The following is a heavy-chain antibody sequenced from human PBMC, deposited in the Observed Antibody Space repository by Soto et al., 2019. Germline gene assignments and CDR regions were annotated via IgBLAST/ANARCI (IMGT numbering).Heavy chain of an antibody. CDR1: GFTFSTYG. CDR3: AKGFSYSVIDY. CDR2: ISYDGSNK. J-gene: IGHJ4*02. Sequence: QVQLVESGGGVVQPGRSLGLSCAASGFTFSTYGMHWVRQAPGKGLEWVAVISYDGSNKYYADSVKGRFTISRDNSKNTLYPQMSSLRAEDTAVYYCAKGFSYSVIDYWGQGTLVTVSS. D-gene: IGHD5-18*01. V-gene: IGHV3-30*18.